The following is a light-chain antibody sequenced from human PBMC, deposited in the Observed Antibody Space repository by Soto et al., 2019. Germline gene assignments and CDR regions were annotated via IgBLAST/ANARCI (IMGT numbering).Light chain of an antibody. Sequence: QSALTQPASVSGSPGQSITISCTGTSSDVGGYKFVSWYQQHPGKAPKLMIYEVSNRPSGVSSRFSDSKSGNTASLTISGLQAEDEGDYYCGSYTGSIYVFGTGTKLTVL. CDR1: SSDVGGYKF. CDR3: GSYTGSIYV. CDR2: EVS. V-gene: IGLV2-14*01. J-gene: IGLJ1*01.